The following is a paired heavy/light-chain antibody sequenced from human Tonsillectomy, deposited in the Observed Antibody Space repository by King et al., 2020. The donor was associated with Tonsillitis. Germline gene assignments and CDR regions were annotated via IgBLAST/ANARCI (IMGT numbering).Heavy chain of an antibody. J-gene: IGHJ5*02. CDR3: ARGLYFDFWRGYYRRSWFDP. V-gene: IGHV1-8*01. D-gene: IGHD3-3*01. CDR1: GYTFTNFD. Sequence: QVQLVQSGAEVRKPGASVTVSCTASGYTFTNFDINWVRQAPGQGLEWMGWMSPYSGKTGYAQKLQGRVSMTSNSSTSTAYMELSSLTSEDTAVYYCARGLYFDFWRGYYRRSWFDPWGQGTLVTVSS. CDR2: MSPYSGKT.
Light chain of an antibody. Sequence: EIVLTQSPGPLSLSPGERATLSCRASQSVSSNYLAWYQQKPGQAPRLLIYGASKRATGIPDRFSGSGSGTDFTLTISRLEPEDFAVYYCQQYDSPPWTFGQGTKVEIK. CDR3: QQYDSPPWT. CDR1: QSVSSNY. V-gene: IGKV3-20*01. CDR2: GAS. J-gene: IGKJ1*01.